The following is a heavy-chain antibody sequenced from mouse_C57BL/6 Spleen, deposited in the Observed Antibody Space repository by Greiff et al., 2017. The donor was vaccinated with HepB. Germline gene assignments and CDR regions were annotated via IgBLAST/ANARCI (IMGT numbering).Heavy chain of an antibody. D-gene: IGHD1-1*01. CDR3: ARYDGSSYGFAY. CDR1: GYSFTSYY. Sequence: QVHVKQSGPELVKPGASVKISCKASGYSFTSYYIHWVKQRPGQGLEWIGWIYPGSGNTKYNEKFKGKATLTADTSSSTAYMQLSSLTSEDSAVYYCARYDGSSYGFAYWGQGTLVTVSA. J-gene: IGHJ3*01. CDR2: IYPGSGNT. V-gene: IGHV1-66*01.